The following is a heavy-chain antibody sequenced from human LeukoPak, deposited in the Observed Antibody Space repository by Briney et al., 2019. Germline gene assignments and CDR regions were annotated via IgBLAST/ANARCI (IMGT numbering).Heavy chain of an antibody. D-gene: IGHD6-19*01. Sequence: ASVKVSCKASGYTFTSYYMHWVRQAPGQGLEWMGIINPSGGSTSYAQKSQGRVTMTRDTSTSTVYMELSSLRSEDTAVYYCAGAVAGTNAFDIWGQGTMVTVSS. J-gene: IGHJ3*02. CDR3: AGAVAGTNAFDI. V-gene: IGHV1-46*01. CDR2: INPSGGST. CDR1: GYTFTSYY.